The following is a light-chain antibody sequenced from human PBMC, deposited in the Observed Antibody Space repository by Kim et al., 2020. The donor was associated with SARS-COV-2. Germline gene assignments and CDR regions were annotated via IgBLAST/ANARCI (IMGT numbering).Light chain of an antibody. V-gene: IGKV3-20*01. Sequence: LSPGERATLSCRASQSVANSYLAWYQQKPGQAPRLLIYGASSRATGIPDRFSGSGSGTDFTLTISRVEPEDFAVYYCQQYGSSPRTFGQGTKLEI. CDR3: QQYGSSPRT. J-gene: IGKJ2*02. CDR2: GAS. CDR1: QSVANSY.